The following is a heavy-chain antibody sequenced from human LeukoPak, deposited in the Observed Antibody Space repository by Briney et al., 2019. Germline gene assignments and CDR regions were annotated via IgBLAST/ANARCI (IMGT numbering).Heavy chain of an antibody. V-gene: IGHV1-69*01. D-gene: IGHD2-2*01. CDR1: GGTFSSYA. CDR2: IIPIFGTA. Sequence: SVKVSCKASGGTFSSYAISWVRQAPGQGLEWMGGIIPIFGTANYAQKFQGRVTITADESTSTAYMELSSLRSEDTAVYYCARGLGCSSTSCRPNWFDPWGQGTLVTVSS. CDR3: ARGLGCSSTSCRPNWFDP. J-gene: IGHJ5*02.